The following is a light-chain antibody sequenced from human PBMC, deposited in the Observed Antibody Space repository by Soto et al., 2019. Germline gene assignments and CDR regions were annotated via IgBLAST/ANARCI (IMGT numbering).Light chain of an antibody. CDR1: QSVSSY. CDR3: LQRSNWQYT. J-gene: IGKJ2*01. CDR2: DAS. V-gene: IGKV3-11*01. Sequence: EIVLTQSPATLSLSPGERATLSCRASQSVSSYLAWSQQKPGQAPRLLIYDASNRVTGIPASFSGSGSGTDFTLPISSLEPEDFAVYYCLQRSNWQYTFGQGTKVEIK.